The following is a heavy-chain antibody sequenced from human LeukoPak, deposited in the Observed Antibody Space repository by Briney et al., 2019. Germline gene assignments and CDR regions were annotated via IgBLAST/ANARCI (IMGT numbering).Heavy chain of an antibody. V-gene: IGHV3-21*01. Sequence: GGSLRLSCAASGFTFSSYSMNWVRQAPGKGLEWVSSISSSSSYIYYADSVKGRFTISRDSSKNTLYLQMNSLRAEDTAVYYCARTTIAARPLDYWGQGTLVTVSS. J-gene: IGHJ4*02. CDR2: ISSSSSYI. CDR1: GFTFSSYS. CDR3: ARTTIAARPLDY. D-gene: IGHD6-6*01.